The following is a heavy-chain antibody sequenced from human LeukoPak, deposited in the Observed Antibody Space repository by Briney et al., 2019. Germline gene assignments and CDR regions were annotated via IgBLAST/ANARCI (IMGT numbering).Heavy chain of an antibody. D-gene: IGHD4-17*01. J-gene: IGHJ2*01. CDR3: ARTTVTASVYWHFDL. CDR2: IYYSGST. Sequence: SETLSLTCTVSGGSISSYYWSWIRQPPGKGLEWMGYIYYSGSTNYNPSLKSRVTISVDTSKNQFSLKLSSVTAADTAVYYCARTTVTASVYWHFDLWGRGTLVTVSS. V-gene: IGHV4-59*01. CDR1: GGSISSYY.